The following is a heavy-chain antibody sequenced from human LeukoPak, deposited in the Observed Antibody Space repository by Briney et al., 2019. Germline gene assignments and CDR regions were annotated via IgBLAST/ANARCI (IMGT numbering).Heavy chain of an antibody. CDR1: AFTFSNYA. D-gene: IGHD6-13*01. Sequence: GGSLRLPCAASAFTFSNYAMSWVRPAPGPGLEWVPAISGGGSTAYSADSVKGRSTISRDNSKNTLYLQMNSLRVEDTAVYYCARDFIATDGSGSIYNWFDPWGQGTLVTVSS. J-gene: IGHJ5*02. CDR2: ISGGGSTA. V-gene: IGHV3-23*01. CDR3: ARDFIATDGSGSIYNWFDP.